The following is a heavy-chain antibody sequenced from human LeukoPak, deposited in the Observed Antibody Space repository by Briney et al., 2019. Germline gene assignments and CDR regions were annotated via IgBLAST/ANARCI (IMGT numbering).Heavy chain of an antibody. Sequence: XETLSLTCTVSGSSISNYYWSWIRQPPGKGLEWIGYISYSGSTNYNPSLKSRVTISVDTSKNQFSLKLGSVTTADTAVYYCARALLRPRFDPWGQGTLVTVSS. CDR3: ARALLRPRFDP. CDR1: GSSISNYY. CDR2: ISYSGST. V-gene: IGHV4-59*01. J-gene: IGHJ5*02. D-gene: IGHD3-16*01.